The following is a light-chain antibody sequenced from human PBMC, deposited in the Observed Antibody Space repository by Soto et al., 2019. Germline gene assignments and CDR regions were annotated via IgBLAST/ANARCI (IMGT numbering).Light chain of an antibody. J-gene: IGKJ4*01. CDR3: QQYDSPPLT. V-gene: IGKV3-20*01. CDR1: QSVSSSF. Sequence: EIVLTQSPGTLSLSPGERTTLSCRASQSVSSSFLAWYQQKPGQAPRLLIYGASSRATGLPDRFSGSGSGTDVSLTNSSLEPEDGAVYCCQQYDSPPLTFGGGTKVEIK. CDR2: GAS.